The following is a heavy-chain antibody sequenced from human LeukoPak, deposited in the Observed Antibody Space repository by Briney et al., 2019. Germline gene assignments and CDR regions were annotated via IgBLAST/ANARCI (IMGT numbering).Heavy chain of an antibody. J-gene: IGHJ5*02. CDR2: INPNSGGT. Sequence: ASVKVSCKASGYTFTGYYMHWVRQAPGQGLEWMGRINPNSGGTNYAQKFQGRVTMTRDTSISTAYMELSRLRSDDTAVYYCARGFVVVPAAMIQYNWFDPWGQGTLVTVSS. D-gene: IGHD2-2*01. CDR1: GYTFTGYY. V-gene: IGHV1-2*06. CDR3: ARGFVVVPAAMIQYNWFDP.